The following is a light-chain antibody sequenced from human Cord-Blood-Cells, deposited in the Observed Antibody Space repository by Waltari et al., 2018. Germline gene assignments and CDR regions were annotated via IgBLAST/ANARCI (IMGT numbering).Light chain of an antibody. J-gene: IGLJ1*01. Sequence: QSALTQPASVSGSPGQSITISCTGTSSDVGGYNYVSWYQQHPGKAPKLMIYEVSQRPSGVSNRFSGSKSGNTASLTISGLQAEDEADYYCSSYTSSSTYVFGTGTKVTVL. V-gene: IGLV2-14*01. CDR1: SSDVGGYNY. CDR3: SSYTSSSTYV. CDR2: EVS.